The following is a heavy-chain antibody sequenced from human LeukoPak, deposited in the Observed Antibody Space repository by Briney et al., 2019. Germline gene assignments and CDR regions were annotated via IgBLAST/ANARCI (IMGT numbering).Heavy chain of an antibody. CDR1: GGSISSGGYY. J-gene: IGHJ6*03. Sequence: SETLSLTCTVSGGSISSGGYYWSWIRQPPGKGLEWIGYIYHSGSTYYNPSLKSRVTISVDRSKNQFSLKLSSVTAADTAVYYCARNDPYCGGDCYLVKRGYYMDVWGKGTTVTVSS. CDR3: ARNDPYCGGDCYLVKRGYYMDV. D-gene: IGHD2-21*01. V-gene: IGHV4-30-2*01. CDR2: IYHSGST.